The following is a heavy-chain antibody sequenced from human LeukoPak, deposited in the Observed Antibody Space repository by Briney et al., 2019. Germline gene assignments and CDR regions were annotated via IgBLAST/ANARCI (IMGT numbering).Heavy chain of an antibody. CDR3: ARGNRRYDFWSGYQYNWFDP. Sequence: SETLSLTCAVYGGSFSGYYWSWIRQPPGKGLEWIGYIYYSGSTYYNPSLKSRVTISVDTSKNQFSLKLSSVTAADTAVYYCARGNRRYDFWSGYQYNWFDPWGQGTLVTVSS. V-gene: IGHV4-30-4*08. D-gene: IGHD3-3*01. CDR1: GGSFSGYY. J-gene: IGHJ5*02. CDR2: IYYSGST.